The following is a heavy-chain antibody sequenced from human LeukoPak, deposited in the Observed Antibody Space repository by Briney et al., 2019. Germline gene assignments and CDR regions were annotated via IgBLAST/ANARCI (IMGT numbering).Heavy chain of an antibody. CDR3: ARDRALAQFDY. CDR2: ISNTGSTT. V-gene: IGHV3-11*01. D-gene: IGHD1/OR15-1a*01. Sequence: GGSLTLSCAASGFTFSDNYMTWIRQAPGKGLEWVSYISNTGSTTYYADPVNGRFTISRDNAKNSLYLQMNSLTVEDTAVYFCARDRALAQFDYWGQGTLVTVSS. J-gene: IGHJ4*02. CDR1: GFTFSDNY.